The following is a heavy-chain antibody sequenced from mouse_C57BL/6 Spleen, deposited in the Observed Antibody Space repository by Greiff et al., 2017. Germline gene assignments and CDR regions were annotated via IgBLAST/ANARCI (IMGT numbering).Heavy chain of an antibody. CDR1: GYTFTSYW. CDR3: ARSLFYAMEY. Sequence: QVQLQQPGAELVRPGSSVKLSCKASGYTFTSYWMHWVKQRPIQGLEWIGNIDPSDSETHYNQKFKDKATLTVDKSSSTANMQLSSLTSEDSAVYYGARSLFYAMEYWGQGTSVTVAS. V-gene: IGHV1-52*01. D-gene: IGHD6-1*01. J-gene: IGHJ4*01. CDR2: IDPSDSET.